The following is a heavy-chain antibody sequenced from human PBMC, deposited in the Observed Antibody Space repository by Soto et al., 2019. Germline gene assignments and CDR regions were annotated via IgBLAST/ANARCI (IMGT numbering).Heavy chain of an antibody. CDR1: GFTFDDYA. V-gene: IGHV3-9*01. Sequence: EVQLVESGGGLVQPGRSLRLSCAASGFTFDDYAMHWVRQAPGKGLEWVSGISWNSGSIGYADSVKGRFTISRDNAKNSLYLQMNSLRAEDTALYYCAKDEGYCSCGSCSSWFDPWGQGTLVTVSS. D-gene: IGHD2-15*01. J-gene: IGHJ5*02. CDR2: ISWNSGSI. CDR3: AKDEGYCSCGSCSSWFDP.